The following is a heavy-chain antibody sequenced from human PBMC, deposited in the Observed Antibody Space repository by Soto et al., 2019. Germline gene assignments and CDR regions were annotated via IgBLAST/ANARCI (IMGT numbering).Heavy chain of an antibody. CDR3: ARGSEAWFDP. V-gene: IGHV4-59*01. CDR1: GDSISSYF. J-gene: IGHJ5*02. CDR2: VYSTEIT. Sequence: LSLTCTVSGDSISSYFWSWIRQPPGKGLEWIGYVYSTEITNYNPSLKSRVAMSIDTSKNQFSLKVRSVTAADTAVYYCARGSEAWFDPWGQGTLVTVSS.